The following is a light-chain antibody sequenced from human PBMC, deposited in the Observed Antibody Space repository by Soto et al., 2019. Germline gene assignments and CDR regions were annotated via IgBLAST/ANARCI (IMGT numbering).Light chain of an antibody. J-gene: IGKJ3*01. CDR1: QGIRND. CDR2: AAS. CDR3: IQDYNYPFT. V-gene: IGKV1-6*01. Sequence: AIQMTQSPSSLSASVGDRVTITCRASQGIRNDLGWYQQKPGKAPKLLIYAASSLQSGVPSRFSGSGSGTDFTLTISRLQPEDFATYYCIQDYNYPFTFGPGTKVDIK.